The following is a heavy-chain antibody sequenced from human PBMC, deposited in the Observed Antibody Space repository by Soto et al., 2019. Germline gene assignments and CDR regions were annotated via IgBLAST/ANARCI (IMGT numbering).Heavy chain of an antibody. V-gene: IGHV4-61*08. CDR3: ARDRTAQYGDYQTDNWFDP. CDR2: IYYSGST. CDR1: GGSISSGDYY. J-gene: IGHJ5*02. Sequence: SETLSLTCTVSGGSISSGDYYLSWIRQPPGKGLEWIGYIYYSGSTNYNPSLKSRVTISVDTSKNQFSLKLSSVTAADTAVYYCARDRTAQYGDYQTDNWFDPWGQGTLVTVSS. D-gene: IGHD4-17*01.